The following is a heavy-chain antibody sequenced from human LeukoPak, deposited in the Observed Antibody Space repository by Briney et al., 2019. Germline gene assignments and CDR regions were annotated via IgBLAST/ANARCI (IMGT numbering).Heavy chain of an antibody. CDR3: AKGGSSGWFDYFDY. CDR1: GFTLSSYG. D-gene: IGHD6-19*01. Sequence: GGSLTLSCAASGFTLSSYGIHWVRQAPGKGLEWVAVASSDGTNKYYADSVKGRFTISRDNSKNTLYLQMNSLRAEDTAVYYCAKGGSSGWFDYFDYWGQGTLVTVSS. V-gene: IGHV3-30*18. CDR2: ASSDGTNK. J-gene: IGHJ4*02.